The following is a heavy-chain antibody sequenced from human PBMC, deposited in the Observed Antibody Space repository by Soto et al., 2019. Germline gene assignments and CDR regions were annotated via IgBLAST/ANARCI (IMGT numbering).Heavy chain of an antibody. CDR1: GGSISSYY. D-gene: IGHD6-13*01. V-gene: IGHV4-59*01. Sequence: SETLSLTCTVSGGSISSYYWSWIRQPPGKGLEWIGYIYYSGSTNYNPSLKSRVTISVDTSKNQFSLKLSSVTAADTAVYYCARVIAAAGTGFDYWGQGTLVTVSS. J-gene: IGHJ4*02. CDR3: ARVIAAAGTGFDY. CDR2: IYYSGST.